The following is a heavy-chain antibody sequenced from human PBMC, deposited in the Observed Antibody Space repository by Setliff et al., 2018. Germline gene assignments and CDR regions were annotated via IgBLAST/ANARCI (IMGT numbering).Heavy chain of an antibody. CDR3: ARRTEYYNFWSGYYDY. Sequence: TLSLTCAVYGGSFSGYYWSWIRQPPGKGLEWIGEINHSGSTNYNPSLKSRVTISVDTSKNQFSLKLSSVTAADTAVYYCARRTEYYNFWSGYYDYWGQGTLVTSPQ. J-gene: IGHJ4*02. CDR2: INHSGST. V-gene: IGHV4-34*01. CDR1: GGSFSGYY. D-gene: IGHD3-3*01.